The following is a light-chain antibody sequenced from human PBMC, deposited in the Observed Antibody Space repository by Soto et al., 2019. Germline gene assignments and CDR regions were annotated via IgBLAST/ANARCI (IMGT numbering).Light chain of an antibody. J-gene: IGKJ4*01. CDR3: QQYKYCPLT. Sequence: TVMTQSPATLSVSPGGTANLSCRSSQNIAGTLAWYQQKPGQAPRLLIYRASTRATGVPARFSGSGSGAEFTLTISNLQPEDFAVFYCQQYKYCPLTFGGGTKVEIK. CDR1: QNIAGT. CDR2: RAS. V-gene: IGKV3-15*01.